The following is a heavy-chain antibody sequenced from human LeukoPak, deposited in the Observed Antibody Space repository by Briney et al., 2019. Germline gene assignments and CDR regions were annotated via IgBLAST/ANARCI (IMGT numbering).Heavy chain of an antibody. D-gene: IGHD6-19*01. V-gene: IGHV4-34*01. Sequence: SETLSLTCAVYGGSFSGYYWSWIRQPPGKGLEWIGEINHSGSTNYNPSLKSRVTISVDTSKNQFSLKLSSVTAADTAVYYCARGRGIAVAGTRVRYFDHWGQGTLVTVSS. CDR1: GGSFSGYY. CDR3: ARGRGIAVAGTRVRYFDH. J-gene: IGHJ4*02. CDR2: INHSGST.